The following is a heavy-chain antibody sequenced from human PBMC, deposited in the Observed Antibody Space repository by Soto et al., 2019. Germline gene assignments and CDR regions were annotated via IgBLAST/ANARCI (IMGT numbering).Heavy chain of an antibody. V-gene: IGHV1-18*01. Sequence: ASVKVSCKASGYPFTSYGISWVRQAPGQGLEWMGWISAYNGNTNYAQKLQGRVTMTTDTSTSTAYMELRSLRSDDTAVYYCARENHCDFWSGYSYYYYYYGMDVWGQGTTVTVSS. J-gene: IGHJ6*02. CDR2: ISAYNGNT. CDR1: GYPFTSYG. CDR3: ARENHCDFWSGYSYYYYYYGMDV. D-gene: IGHD3-3*01.